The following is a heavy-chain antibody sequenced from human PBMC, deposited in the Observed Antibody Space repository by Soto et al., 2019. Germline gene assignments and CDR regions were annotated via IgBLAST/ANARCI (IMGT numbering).Heavy chain of an antibody. CDR1: GFTFDDYA. Sequence: GGSLRLSCAASGFTFDDYAMHWVRQVPGKGLEWVSTISWNSGHIAYADSVKGRFTISRDNAKNSLYLQMNTLRLEDTALYYCAKTLYLFSNCFDSWGQGTQVTVSS. CDR3: AKTLYLFSNCFDS. D-gene: IGHD3-3*02. CDR2: ISWNSGHI. J-gene: IGHJ4*02. V-gene: IGHV3-9*01.